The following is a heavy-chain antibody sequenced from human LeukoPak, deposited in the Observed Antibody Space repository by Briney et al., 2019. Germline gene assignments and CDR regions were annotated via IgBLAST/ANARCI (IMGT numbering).Heavy chain of an antibody. V-gene: IGHV3-23*01. CDR2: ISGSGGST. CDR3: AKDTPIYLVVVTAIPFDY. CDR1: GFTFSSYA. J-gene: IGHJ4*02. Sequence: PGGALRLSCAASGFTFSSYAMSWVRQAPGKGLEWVSAISGSGGSTYYADSVKGRFTISRDNSKNTLYLQMNSLRAEDTAVYYCAKDTPIYLVVVTAIPFDYWGQGTLVTVSS. D-gene: IGHD2-21*02.